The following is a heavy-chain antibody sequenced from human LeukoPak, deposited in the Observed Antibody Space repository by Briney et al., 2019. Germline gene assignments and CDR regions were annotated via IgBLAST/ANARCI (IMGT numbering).Heavy chain of an antibody. J-gene: IGHJ4*02. Sequence: SETLSLTCAVYGGSFSGYYWSWIRQPPGKGLEWIGEINHSGSTNYNPSLKSRVTISVDTSKNQFSLKLSSVTAADTAVYYCARGDDYYGSWSSTAHDYWGQGTLVTVSS. D-gene: IGHD3-10*01. CDR1: GGSFSGYY. CDR2: INHSGST. CDR3: ARGDDYYGSWSSTAHDY. V-gene: IGHV4-34*01.